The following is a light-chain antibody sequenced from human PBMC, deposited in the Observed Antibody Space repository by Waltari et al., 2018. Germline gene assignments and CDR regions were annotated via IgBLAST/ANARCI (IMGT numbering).Light chain of an antibody. J-gene: IGLJ1*01. CDR1: SSNIGSNT. CDR2: SNN. CDR3: AAWDDSLNGFYV. V-gene: IGLV1-44*01. Sequence: QSVLTQPPSASGTPGQRVTISRSGSSSNIGSNTVNWYQQLPGTAPELLIYSNNQRPSGVPDRFSGSKSGTSASLAISGLQSEDEADYYCAAWDDSLNGFYVFGTGTKVTVL.